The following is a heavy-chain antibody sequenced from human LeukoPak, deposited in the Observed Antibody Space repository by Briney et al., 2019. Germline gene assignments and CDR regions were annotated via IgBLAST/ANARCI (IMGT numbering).Heavy chain of an antibody. Sequence: ASVKVSCKASGGTFSSYAISWVRQAPGQGLEWMGGIIPIFGTANYAQKFQGRVTITADESTSTAYMELSSLRSEDTAVYYCAILGAYEAAGILDYWGQGTLVTVSS. J-gene: IGHJ4*02. D-gene: IGHD6-13*01. V-gene: IGHV1-69*01. CDR2: IIPIFGTA. CDR3: AILGAYEAAGILDY. CDR1: GGTFSSYA.